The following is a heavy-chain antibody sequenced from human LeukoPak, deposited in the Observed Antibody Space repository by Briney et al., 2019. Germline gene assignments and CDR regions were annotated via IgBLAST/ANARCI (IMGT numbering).Heavy chain of an antibody. J-gene: IGHJ4*02. CDR1: GFTFSSYA. CDR2: ISYDGSNK. CDR3: AREWGDFDY. Sequence: GGSLRLSCAASGFTFSSYAMHWVRQAPGKGLEWVAVISYDGSNKYYADSVKGRFTISRDNSKNTLYLQMNSLRAEDTAVYYCAREWGDFDYWGQGTLVTVSS. D-gene: IGHD3-16*01. V-gene: IGHV3-30-3*01.